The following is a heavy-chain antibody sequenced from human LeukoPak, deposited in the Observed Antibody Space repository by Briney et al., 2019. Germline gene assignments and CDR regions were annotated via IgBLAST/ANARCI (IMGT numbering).Heavy chain of an antibody. V-gene: IGHV4-39*07. CDR1: GGSLSSSHFY. CDR3: ARRYCSGGSCYSSFDY. J-gene: IGHJ4*02. D-gene: IGHD2-15*01. CDR2: IYYSGST. Sequence: PTETLSLTCTVSGGSLSSSHFYWGWIRQPPGKGLEWIGNIYYSGSTNYNPSLKSRVTISVDTSKNQFSLKLSSATAADTAVYYCARRYCSGGSCYSSFDYWGQGSLVTVSS.